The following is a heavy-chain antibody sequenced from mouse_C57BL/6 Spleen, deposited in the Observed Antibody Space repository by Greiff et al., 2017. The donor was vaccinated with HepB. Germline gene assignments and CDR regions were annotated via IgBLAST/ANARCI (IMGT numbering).Heavy chain of an antibody. Sequence: QVQLQQSGAELVRPGTSVKVSCKASGYAFTNYLIEWVKQRPGQGLEWIGVINPGSGGTNYNEKFKGKATLTADKSSSTAYMQLSSLTSEDSAVYYCARRVYDYFDYWGQGTTLTVSS. V-gene: IGHV1-54*01. CDR1: GYAFTNYL. D-gene: IGHD2-3*01. J-gene: IGHJ2*01. CDR3: ARRVYDYFDY. CDR2: INPGSGGT.